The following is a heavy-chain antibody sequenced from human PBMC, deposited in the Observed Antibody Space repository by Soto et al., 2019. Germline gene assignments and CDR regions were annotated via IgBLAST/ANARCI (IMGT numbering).Heavy chain of an antibody. CDR2: IWYDGSRE. J-gene: IGHJ4*02. CDR3: ARFNGSNSAGTLDY. V-gene: IGHV3-33*01. CDR1: GFSFSSNG. D-gene: IGHD1-26*01. Sequence: GGSLRLSCAASGFSFSSNGMHWVRQAPGKGLEWVAVIWYDGSREYYVDSVKGRFTISRDNSENTLYLQMNSLRGEDTAVYFCARFNGSNSAGTLDYWGQGTVVTVSS.